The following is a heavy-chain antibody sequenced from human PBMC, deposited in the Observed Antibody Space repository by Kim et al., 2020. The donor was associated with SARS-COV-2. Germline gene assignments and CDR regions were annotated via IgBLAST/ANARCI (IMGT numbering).Heavy chain of an antibody. Sequence: YYAASVKGRFTISRYNSKNTLYLQMNNMRAEDTALYYCARSEGATTQPAYWGQGTLVTVSS. V-gene: IGHV3-30*01. J-gene: IGHJ4*02. CDR3: ARSEGATTQPAY. D-gene: IGHD1-26*01.